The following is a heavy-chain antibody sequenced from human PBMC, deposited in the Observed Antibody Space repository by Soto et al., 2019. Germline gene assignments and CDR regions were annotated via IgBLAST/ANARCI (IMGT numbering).Heavy chain of an antibody. Sequence: GESLKISCKGFGYSFTSYWIGWVRQMPGKGLEWMGIIYPGDSDTRYSPSFQGQVTISDDKSISTAYLQWSSLKASDTAMYYCARPATAHYYYYGMDVWGQGTTVTVSS. V-gene: IGHV5-51*01. D-gene: IGHD2-15*01. CDR3: ARPATAHYYYYGMDV. CDR1: GYSFTSYW. CDR2: IYPGDSDT. J-gene: IGHJ6*02.